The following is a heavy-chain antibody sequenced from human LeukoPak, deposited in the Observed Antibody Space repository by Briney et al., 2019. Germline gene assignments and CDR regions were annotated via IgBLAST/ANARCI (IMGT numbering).Heavy chain of an antibody. CDR1: GGSISSSSYY. J-gene: IGHJ5*02. D-gene: IGHD2-15*01. CDR2: IYYSGST. Sequence: SETLSLTCTVSGGSISSSSYYWGWIRQPPGKGLEWIGSIYYSGSTNYNPSLKSRVTISVDTSKNQFSLKLSSVTAADTAVYYCARSPSMVVAATPNWFDPWGQGTLVTVSS. CDR3: ARSPSMVVAATPNWFDP. V-gene: IGHV4-39*07.